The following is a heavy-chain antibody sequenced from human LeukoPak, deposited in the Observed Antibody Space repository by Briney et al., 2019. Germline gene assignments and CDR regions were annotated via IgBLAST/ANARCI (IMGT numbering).Heavy chain of an antibody. CDR2: ISSSSSYI. Sequence: GGSLRLSCAASGFTFSDYWMHWVRQAPGKGLECVSSISSSSSYIYYGDSVEGRFTISRDNAKNSLYLQMNSLRAEDTAVYYCATETGYNYGFDHWGQGTLVTVSS. D-gene: IGHD5-18*01. CDR3: ATETGYNYGFDH. CDR1: GFTFSDYW. V-gene: IGHV3-21*01. J-gene: IGHJ5*02.